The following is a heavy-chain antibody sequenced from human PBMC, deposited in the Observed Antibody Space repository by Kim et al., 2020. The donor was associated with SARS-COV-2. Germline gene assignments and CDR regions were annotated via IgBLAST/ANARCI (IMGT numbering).Heavy chain of an antibody. Sequence: YNDYAVSVKSRITITPDTSKNPFSLQLNSVTPEDTAVYYCARAMTRFSDYWGQGTLVTVSS. D-gene: IGHD2-21*02. CDR3: ARAMTRFSDY. V-gene: IGHV6-1*01. CDR2: YN. J-gene: IGHJ4*02.